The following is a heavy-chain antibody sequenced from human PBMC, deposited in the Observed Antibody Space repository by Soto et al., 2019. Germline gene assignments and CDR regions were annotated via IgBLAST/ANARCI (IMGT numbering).Heavy chain of an antibody. J-gene: IGHJ4*02. D-gene: IGHD5-12*01. CDR1: GGSIASYY. Sequence: QVQLQESGPGLVKPSETLSLTCTVSGGSIASYYWSWIRQPPGKGLEWIGYIYYSGSTNYNPSLNSRVTISIDTSKNQFSLKLSSVTAADTAVYYCVRSFYGYHFDKWGQGTLVTVSA. CDR2: IYYSGST. V-gene: IGHV4-59*01. CDR3: VRSFYGYHFDK.